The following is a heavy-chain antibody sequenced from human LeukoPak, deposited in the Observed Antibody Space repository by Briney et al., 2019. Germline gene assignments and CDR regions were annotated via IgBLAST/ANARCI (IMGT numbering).Heavy chain of an antibody. CDR3: ARAEQRYYDILTGYPGYNWFDP. D-gene: IGHD3-9*01. CDR2: INPNSGGT. J-gene: IGHJ5*02. CDR1: GYTFTGYY. V-gene: IGHV1-2*02. Sequence: ASVKVSCKASGYTFTGYYMHWVRQARGQGLEWMGWINPNSGGTNYAQKFQGRVTMTRDTSISTAYMELSRLRSDDTAVYYCARAEQRYYDILTGYPGYNWFDPWGQGALVTVSS.